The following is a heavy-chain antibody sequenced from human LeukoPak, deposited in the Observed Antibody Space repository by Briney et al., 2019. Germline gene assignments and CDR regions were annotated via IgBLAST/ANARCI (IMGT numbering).Heavy chain of an antibody. Sequence: SRTLSLTCAISGDSVSSNSAAWNWIRQSPSRGLEWLGRTYYRSKWYNDYAVSVKSRITINPDTSKNQFSLQLNSVTPEDAAVYYCARVTVTLGYYYYYMDVWGKGTTVTVSS. V-gene: IGHV6-1*01. J-gene: IGHJ6*03. CDR3: ARVTVTLGYYYYYMDV. D-gene: IGHD4-11*01. CDR2: TYYRSKWYN. CDR1: GDSVSSNSAA.